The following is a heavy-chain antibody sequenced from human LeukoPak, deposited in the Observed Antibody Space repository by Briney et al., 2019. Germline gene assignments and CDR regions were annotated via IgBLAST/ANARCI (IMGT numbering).Heavy chain of an antibody. D-gene: IGHD1-26*01. V-gene: IGHV3-23*01. J-gene: IGHJ4*02. Sequence: PGGSLRLSCTVSGFAFSGYAMSWVRQAPGKGPEWGSSIGARGDVTYSADSVKGRFTISRDNSKRTLFLQMNSLRAEDTAVYYCAKVHYTASFPGSFPGRDYFDSWGQGSLVSVSP. CDR2: IGARGDVT. CDR1: GFAFSGYA. CDR3: AKVHYTASFPGSFPGRDYFDS.